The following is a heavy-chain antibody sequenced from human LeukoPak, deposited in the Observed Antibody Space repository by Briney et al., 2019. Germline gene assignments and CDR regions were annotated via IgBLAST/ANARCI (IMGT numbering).Heavy chain of an antibody. D-gene: IGHD6-13*01. CDR3: ARGIAAAGTAHYYGMDV. Sequence: PGGSLRLSCAASGFTFSSYSMNWVRQAPGKGLEWVSSISSSRSYIYYADSVKGRFTISRDNAKNSLYLQMNSLRAEDTAVYYCARGIAAAGTAHYYGMDVWGQGTTVTVSS. CDR2: ISSSRSYI. V-gene: IGHV3-21*01. J-gene: IGHJ6*02. CDR1: GFTFSSYS.